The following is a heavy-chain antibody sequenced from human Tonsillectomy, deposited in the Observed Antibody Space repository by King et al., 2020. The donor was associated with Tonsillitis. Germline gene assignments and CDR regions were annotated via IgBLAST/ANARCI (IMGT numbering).Heavy chain of an antibody. CDR1: GFTFSTYW. J-gene: IGHJ3*02. V-gene: IGHV3-74*01. Sequence: QLVQSGGGLVQPGGSLRLSCAASGFTFSTYWIHWVRQAPGKGLVWVSRIKTDGSGESYADSVKGRFTGSGDNARNTVYLQMDSLGAEDTAEYYCARDPHGISGMHDAFDIWGQGTVVTVSS. CDR3: ARDPHGISGMHDAFDI. CDR2: IKTDGSGE. D-gene: IGHD3-3*01.